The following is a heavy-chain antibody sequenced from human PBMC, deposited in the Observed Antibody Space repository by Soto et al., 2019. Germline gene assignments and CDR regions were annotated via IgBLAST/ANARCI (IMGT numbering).Heavy chain of an antibody. CDR2: IVPIFETL. CDR3: VVMGNVAVSNPRSFDY. CDR1: GATFSGYA. D-gene: IGHD6-19*01. V-gene: IGHV1-69*18. Sequence: QVQLVQSGAELKTPGSSVKVSCKASGATFSGYAINWVRQAPGQGLEWLGRIVPIFETLNYAQKLQGRVEITADESTTTVYMELTNLTFEDSAVYYCVVMGNVAVSNPRSFDYWGQGTLVTVSS. J-gene: IGHJ4*02.